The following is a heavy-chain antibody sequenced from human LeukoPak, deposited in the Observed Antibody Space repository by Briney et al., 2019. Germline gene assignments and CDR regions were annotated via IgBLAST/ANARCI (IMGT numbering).Heavy chain of an antibody. CDR1: GGSISSSNW. CDR2: IYHSGST. CDR3: ASGGYSSGWPIFDY. D-gene: IGHD6-19*01. J-gene: IGHJ4*02. Sequence: SGTLSLTCAVSGGSISSSNWWSWVRQPPGKGLEWIGEIYHSGSTNYNPSLKSRVTISVDKSKNQFSLKLGSVTAADTAVYYCASGGYSSGWPIFDYWGQGTLVTVSS. V-gene: IGHV4-4*02.